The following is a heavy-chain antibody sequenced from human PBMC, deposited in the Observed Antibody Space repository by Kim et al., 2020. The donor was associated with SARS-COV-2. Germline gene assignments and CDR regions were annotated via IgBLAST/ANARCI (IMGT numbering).Heavy chain of an antibody. CDR3: ARSGAVGNYDFGSGYSDY. J-gene: IGHJ4*02. CDR1: GYTFTSYA. D-gene: IGHD3-3*01. Sequence: ASVKVSCKASGYTFTSYAMNWVRQAPGQGLEWMGWINTNTGNPTYAQGFPGRFVLSLDTSVSTAYLQISSLKAEDTAVYYCARSGAVGNYDFGSGYSDYWGQGTLVTVSS. CDR2: INTNTGNP. V-gene: IGHV7-4-1*02.